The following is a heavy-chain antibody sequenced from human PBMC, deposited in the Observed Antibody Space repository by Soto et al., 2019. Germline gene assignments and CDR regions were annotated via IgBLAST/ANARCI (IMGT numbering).Heavy chain of an antibody. V-gene: IGHV4-34*01. Sequence: SETLSLTCAVYGGSFSGYYWSWIRQPPGKGLEWIGKINHTGSTNYNPSLKSRVTISIDTSKNQFSLNLNSVTAADTALYYCARLLHDRRGYYYFDYWGQGALVTVSS. CDR1: GGSFSGYY. J-gene: IGHJ4*02. CDR2: INHTGST. D-gene: IGHD3-9*01. CDR3: ARLLHDRRGYYYFDY.